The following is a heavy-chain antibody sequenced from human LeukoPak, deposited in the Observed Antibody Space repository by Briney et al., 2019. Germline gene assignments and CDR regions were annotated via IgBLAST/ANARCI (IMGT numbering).Heavy chain of an antibody. D-gene: IGHD6-13*01. CDR3: ARRMGQQLGVDAFDV. V-gene: IGHV4-59*01. Sequence: SETLSLTCTVSGGSISSYYWNWIRQPPGKGLEWIGYIYYSGRTNYNPSLKSRVTISVDTSKNQFSLKLSSVTAADTAVYFCARRMGQQLGVDAFDVWGQGTMVTVSS. CDR1: GGSISSYY. CDR2: IYYSGRT. J-gene: IGHJ3*01.